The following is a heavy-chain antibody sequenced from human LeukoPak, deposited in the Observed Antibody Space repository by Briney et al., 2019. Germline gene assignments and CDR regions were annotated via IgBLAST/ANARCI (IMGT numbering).Heavy chain of an antibody. V-gene: IGHV4-59*01. CDR2: IYYSGST. D-gene: IGHD1-7*01. Sequence: SETLSLTCTVSGGSISSYYWSWIRQPPGKGLEWVGYIYYSGSTNYNPSLKSRVTISVDTSKNQFSLKLSSVTAADTVVYYCASTTGTTGGGLGAWGQGTLVTVSS. CDR1: GGSISSYY. CDR3: ASTTGTTGGGLGA. J-gene: IGHJ5*02.